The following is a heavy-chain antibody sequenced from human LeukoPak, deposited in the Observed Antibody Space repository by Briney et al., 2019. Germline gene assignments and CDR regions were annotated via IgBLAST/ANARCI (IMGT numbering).Heavy chain of an antibody. V-gene: IGHV3-30*03. D-gene: IGHD6-13*01. CDR1: GFTFSSYG. Sequence: PGGSLRLSCAASGFTFSSYGMHWVRQAPGKGLEWVAVISYDGSNKYYADSVKGRFAISRDNSKNTLYLQMNSLRGEDTAVYYCASHWAQQLVSDYWGQGTLVTVSS. J-gene: IGHJ4*02. CDR2: ISYDGSNK. CDR3: ASHWAQQLVSDY.